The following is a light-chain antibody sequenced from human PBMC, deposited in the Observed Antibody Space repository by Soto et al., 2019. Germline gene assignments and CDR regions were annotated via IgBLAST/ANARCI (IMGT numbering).Light chain of an antibody. CDR3: GTWDSSLSVGI. J-gene: IGLJ2*01. CDR1: SSNIGNNY. Sequence: QAVVTQPPSVSAPPGQKVTISCSGSSSNIGNNYVSWYQQLPGTAPKLLIYENNKRPSGIPDRFSGSKSGTSATLGITGLQTGDEADYYCGTWDSSLSVGIFGGGTQLTVL. CDR2: ENN. V-gene: IGLV1-51*02.